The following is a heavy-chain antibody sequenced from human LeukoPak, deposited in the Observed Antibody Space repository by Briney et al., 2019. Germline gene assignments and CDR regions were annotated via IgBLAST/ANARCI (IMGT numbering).Heavy chain of an antibody. V-gene: IGHV3-30*18. CDR3: AKELAPYYYDSSGHDAFDI. J-gene: IGHJ3*02. D-gene: IGHD3-22*01. CDR1: GFTFSSYG. CDR2: ISYDGSNK. Sequence: GGSLRLSCAASGFTFSSYGMHWVRQAPGKGLEWVAVISYDGSNKYYADSVKGRSTISRDNSKNTLYLQMNSLRAEDTAVYYCAKELAPYYYDSSGHDAFDIWGQGTMVTVSS.